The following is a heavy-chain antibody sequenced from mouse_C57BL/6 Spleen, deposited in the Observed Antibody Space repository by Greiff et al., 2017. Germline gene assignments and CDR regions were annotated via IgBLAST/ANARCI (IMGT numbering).Heavy chain of an antibody. CDR3: ARGGATVVATIDY. D-gene: IGHD1-1*01. CDR2: IIPSKGGT. CDR1: GYTFTSYW. J-gene: IGHJ2*01. Sequence: QVQLQQPGTELVKPGASVKLSCKASGYTFTSYWLHWVKQRPGQGLEWIGNIIPSKGGTNYNEKFKSKATLTVDKFSSTAYMKLSSLTSEDTAVYCCARGGATVVATIDYWGQGTTLTVTS. V-gene: IGHV1-53*01.